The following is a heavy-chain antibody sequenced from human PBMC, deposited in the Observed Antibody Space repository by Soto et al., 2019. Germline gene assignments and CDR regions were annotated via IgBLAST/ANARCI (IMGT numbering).Heavy chain of an antibody. CDR3: ARDGAVAGDSNFDY. J-gene: IGHJ4*02. D-gene: IGHD6-19*01. CDR2: INAGNGNT. Sequence: ASVKVSCKASGYTFTSYAIHWVRQAPGQRLEWMGWINAGNGNTKYSQKFQGRVTITRDTSASTAYMELSSLRSEDTAVYYCARDGAVAGDSNFDYWGQGTLVTVSS. CDR1: GYTFTSYA. V-gene: IGHV1-3*01.